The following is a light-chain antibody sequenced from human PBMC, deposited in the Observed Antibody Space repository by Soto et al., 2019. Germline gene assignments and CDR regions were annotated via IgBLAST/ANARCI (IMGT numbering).Light chain of an antibody. J-gene: IGKJ1*01. Sequence: EVVLTQSPGTLSLSSGERATLSCRASQSVSSNNYLAWYQQKPGQAPRLLIYGTPSRATGIPDRFSGSGSGTDFTLTISRLEPEDSAVYYCQQYVTSPEWVFGQGTKVDIK. V-gene: IGKV3-20*01. CDR1: QSVSSNNY. CDR2: GTP. CDR3: QQYVTSPEWV.